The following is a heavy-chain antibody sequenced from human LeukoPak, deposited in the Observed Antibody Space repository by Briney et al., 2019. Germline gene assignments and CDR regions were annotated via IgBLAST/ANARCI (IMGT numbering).Heavy chain of an antibody. CDR2: IWYDGSNK. CDR1: GFTFSSYG. D-gene: IGHD1-14*01. J-gene: IGHJ4*02. Sequence: PGRSLRLSCAASGFTFSSYGMHWVRQAPGKGLEGVAVIWYDGSNKYYADSVKGRFTISRDNSKNTLYLQMNSLRAEDTAVYYCAREIVGGFNPGAYWGQGTLVTVSS. CDR3: AREIVGGFNPGAY. V-gene: IGHV3-33*01.